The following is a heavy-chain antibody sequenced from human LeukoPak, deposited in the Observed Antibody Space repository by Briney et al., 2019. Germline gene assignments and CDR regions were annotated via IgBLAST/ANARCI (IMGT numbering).Heavy chain of an antibody. V-gene: IGHV1-24*01. D-gene: IGHD3-22*01. CDR1: VKTLSELS. Sequence: ASVKVSCKVSVKTLSELSMHWVRQTHGKGLEWMGGFDPENGGTIYAQKFQGRVTMTEDTSTGTAYMELRSLRSEDTAVYYCVTDIMFSYDDSGLYPWGQGTLVTVSS. CDR2: FDPENGGT. J-gene: IGHJ5*02. CDR3: VTDIMFSYDDSGLYP.